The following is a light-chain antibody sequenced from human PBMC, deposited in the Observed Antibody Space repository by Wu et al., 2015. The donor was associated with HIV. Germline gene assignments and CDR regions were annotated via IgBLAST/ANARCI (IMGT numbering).Light chain of an antibody. CDR3: QQYGSSPRT. J-gene: IGKJ1*01. Sequence: EIVMTQSPATLSVSPGERATLSCRASQSVSSSYLAWYQQKPGQAPRLLIYGASTRATGIPDRFGGSGSGTDFTLTISRLEPEDFAVYYCQQYGSSPRTFGQGTKVEIK. CDR2: GAS. V-gene: IGKV3-20*01. CDR1: QSVSSSY.